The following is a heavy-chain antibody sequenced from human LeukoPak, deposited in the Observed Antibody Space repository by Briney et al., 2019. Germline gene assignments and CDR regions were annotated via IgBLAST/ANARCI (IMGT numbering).Heavy chain of an antibody. CDR3: AKDIPSCSGGSCTSYYYYYGMDV. D-gene: IGHD2-15*01. V-gene: IGHV3-23*01. CDR2: ISGSGGST. CDR1: GFTFSSYA. Sequence: TGGSLRLSCAASGFTFSSYAMSWVRQAPGKGLEWVSAISGSGGSTYYADSVKGRFTISRDNSKNTLYLQMNSLRAEDTAVYYCAKDIPSCSGGSCTSYYYYYGMDVWGQGTTVTVSS. J-gene: IGHJ6*02.